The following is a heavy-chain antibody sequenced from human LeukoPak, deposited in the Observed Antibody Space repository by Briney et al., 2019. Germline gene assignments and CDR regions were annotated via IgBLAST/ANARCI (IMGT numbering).Heavy chain of an antibody. J-gene: IGHJ4*02. Sequence: QPGGSLRLSCAASGFTFSSYGMHWVRQAPGKGLEWVAFIRYDGSNKYYADSVKGRFTISRDNSKNTLYLQMNSLRAEDTAVYYCANAPSLTAKTPPFDYWGQGTLVTVSS. CDR1: GFTFSSYG. CDR3: ANAPSLTAKTPPFDY. CDR2: IRYDGSNK. V-gene: IGHV3-30*02. D-gene: IGHD4/OR15-4a*01.